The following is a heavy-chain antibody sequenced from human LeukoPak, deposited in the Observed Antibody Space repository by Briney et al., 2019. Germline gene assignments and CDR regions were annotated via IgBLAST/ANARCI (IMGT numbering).Heavy chain of an antibody. D-gene: IGHD5-18*01. Sequence: GGSLRLACAASGFTFTTYWMHWVRHAPGKGLVWVSHINSDGSITSYADSVKGRFTISRDNAKNTLYLQMNSLRAEDTAVYYCARDAVDTANAVWGQGTTVTVSS. CDR2: INSDGSIT. V-gene: IGHV3-74*01. CDR3: ARDAVDTANAV. CDR1: GFTFTTYW. J-gene: IGHJ6*02.